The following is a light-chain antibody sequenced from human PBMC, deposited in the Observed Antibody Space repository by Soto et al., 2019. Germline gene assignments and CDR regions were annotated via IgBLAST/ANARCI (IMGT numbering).Light chain of an antibody. CDR3: QQYNPYSPYT. CDR2: KAS. Sequence: DIQMTQSASTLPASVGDRVTITCRASQSISNWLAWYQQKPGKAPKLLIYKASSLESGVPSRFSGSGSGTEFTLTISSLQPDDFATYYCQQYNPYSPYTFGKGTKVDIK. V-gene: IGKV1-5*03. CDR1: QSISNW. J-gene: IGKJ2*01.